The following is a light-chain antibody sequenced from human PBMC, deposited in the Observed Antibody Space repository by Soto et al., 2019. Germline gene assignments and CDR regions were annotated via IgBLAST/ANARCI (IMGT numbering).Light chain of an antibody. V-gene: IGLV1-40*01. J-gene: IGLJ1*01. Sequence: QAVVTQPPSVSGAPGQRVTISCTGSSSNIGAGYDVHWYQQLPGTAPKLLIYDNSNRPSRVPDRFSGSKSGTSASLAITGLQAEDEADYYCQSYDSGLSGLWVFGTGTKLTVL. CDR3: QSYDSGLSGLWV. CDR2: DNS. CDR1: SSNIGAGYD.